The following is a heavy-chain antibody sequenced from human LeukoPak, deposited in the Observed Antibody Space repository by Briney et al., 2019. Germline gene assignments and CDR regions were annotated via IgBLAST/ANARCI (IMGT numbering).Heavy chain of an antibody. J-gene: IGHJ4*02. V-gene: IGHV3-74*01. CDR2: INEDGSTT. CDR3: VRDLGGRSGH. CDR1: GFTFSSNW. D-gene: IGHD1-26*01. Sequence: GGSLRLSCAASGFTFSSNWMHWVRQAPGKGLVWASRINEDGSTTNYADSVKGRSTIFRDNAKNTLYLQMNSLRAEGTAVYYCVRDLGGRSGHWGQGTLVTVSS.